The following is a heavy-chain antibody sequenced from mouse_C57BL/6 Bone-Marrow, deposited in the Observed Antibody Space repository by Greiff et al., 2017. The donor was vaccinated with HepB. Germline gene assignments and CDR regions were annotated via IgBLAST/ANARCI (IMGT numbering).Heavy chain of an antibody. J-gene: IGHJ3*01. CDR2: IWGVGST. D-gene: IGHD1-1*01. V-gene: IGHV2-6*01. CDR3: ASYYYGSSPWFAY. CDR1: GFSLTSYG. Sequence: VQLQQSGPGLVAPSQRLSITCTVSGFSLTSYGVDWVRQSPGKGLEWLGVIWGVGSTNYNSALKSRLSISKDNSKSQVFLKMNSLQTDDTAMYYCASYYYGSSPWFAYWGQGTLVTVSA.